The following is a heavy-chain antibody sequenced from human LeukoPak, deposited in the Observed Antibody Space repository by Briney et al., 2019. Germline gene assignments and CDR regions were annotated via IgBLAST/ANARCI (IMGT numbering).Heavy chain of an antibody. Sequence: SETLSLTCTVSGGSVSSTEFYWGWIRQPPGKGLQWVGNIYYSGSTYYNPSLTGRVTMSVGTSKNQFSLKMPSVTAADTAVYYCTRLSKGRYFDYIFDYWGQGSLVTVSS. J-gene: IGHJ4*02. CDR1: GGSVSSTEFY. CDR3: TRLSKGRYFDYIFDY. D-gene: IGHD3-9*01. CDR2: IYYSGST. V-gene: IGHV4-39*01.